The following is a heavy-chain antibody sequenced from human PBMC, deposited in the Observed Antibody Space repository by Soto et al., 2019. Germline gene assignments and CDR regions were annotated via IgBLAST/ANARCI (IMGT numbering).Heavy chain of an antibody. Sequence: QVQLVQSGAEVKKPGASVKVSCKASGYTFTSYDINWVRQATGQGLEWMGWMNPNSGNTGYAQKFQGRVTMTRNTSISTAYMELSSLRSEATAVYYCARSFYGDYPYYYYCGMDVWGQGTTVTVSS. CDR2: MNPNSGNT. J-gene: IGHJ6*02. D-gene: IGHD4-17*01. V-gene: IGHV1-8*01. CDR3: ARSFYGDYPYYYYCGMDV. CDR1: GYTFTSYD.